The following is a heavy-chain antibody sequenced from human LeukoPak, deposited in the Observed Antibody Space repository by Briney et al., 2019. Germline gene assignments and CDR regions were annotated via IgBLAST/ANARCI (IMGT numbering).Heavy chain of an antibody. V-gene: IGHV1-18*01. J-gene: IGHJ5*02. CDR3: ARYPEESSSWYGWFDP. Sequence: ASVKVSCKAFGYTFTSYGISWVRQAPGQGLEWMGWISAYNGNTNYAQKLQGRVTMTTDTSTSTAYMELRSLRSDDTAVYYCARYPEESSSWYGWFDPWGQGTLVTVSS. CDR2: ISAYNGNT. D-gene: IGHD6-13*01. CDR1: GYTFTSYG.